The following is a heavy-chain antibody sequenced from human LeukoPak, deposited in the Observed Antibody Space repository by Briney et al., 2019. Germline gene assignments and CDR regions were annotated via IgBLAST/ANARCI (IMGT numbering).Heavy chain of an antibody. D-gene: IGHD3-10*02. CDR3: ARDINLWSGDYFDY. J-gene: IGHJ4*02. CDR2: ISSSGSTI. CDR1: GFTFSSYE. V-gene: IGHV3-48*03. Sequence: PGGSLRLSCAASGFTFSSYEMNWVRQAPGKGLEWVSYISSSGSTIYYADSVKGRFTISRDNAKKSLYLQMNGLRAEDTAVYYCARDINLWSGDYFDYWGQGTLVTVSS.